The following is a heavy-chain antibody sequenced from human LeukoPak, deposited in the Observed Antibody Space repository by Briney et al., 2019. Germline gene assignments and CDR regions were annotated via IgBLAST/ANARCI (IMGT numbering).Heavy chain of an antibody. CDR2: IYNSGTT. D-gene: IGHD4-11*01. CDR3: AMRSNHELSY. CDR1: GGSISSGGYY. V-gene: IGHV4-31*03. Sequence: SETLSLTCTVSGGSISSGGYYWTWIRQHPGKGLEWIGYIYNSGTTYYNPSLESRVTISGDTSKNQFSLKLTSVTAADTAVYYCAMRSNHELSYWGQGTLVTVSS. J-gene: IGHJ4*02.